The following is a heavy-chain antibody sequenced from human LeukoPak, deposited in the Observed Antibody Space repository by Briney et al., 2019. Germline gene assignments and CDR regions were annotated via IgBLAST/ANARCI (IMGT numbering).Heavy chain of an antibody. CDR2: IGSGGAS. D-gene: IGHD6-13*01. V-gene: IGHV3-23*01. CDR3: VKRGGYSSPPHFDY. Sequence: AGGSLRLSCAASGFTFTSYGMSWVRQAPGKGLEWVSGIGSGGASYYTDSVKGRFTISRDNSKNTLYLQMSSLRAEDTAVYYCVKRGGYSSPPHFDYWGRGTLVTVSS. CDR1: GFTFTSYG. J-gene: IGHJ4*02.